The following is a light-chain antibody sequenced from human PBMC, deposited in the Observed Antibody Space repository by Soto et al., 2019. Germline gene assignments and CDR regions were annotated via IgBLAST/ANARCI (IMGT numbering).Light chain of an antibody. CDR1: QSVSSSY. CDR2: GAS. V-gene: IGKV3-20*01. J-gene: IGKJ4*01. Sequence: EIVLTQSPGTLSFSPGERATLSCRASQSVSSSYLAWYQQKPGQAPRLLIYGASSRATGIPDRFSGSGSGTDFTLTISRLEPEDFAVYYCQQYGSSRGLTFGGGTKVEIK. CDR3: QQYGSSRGLT.